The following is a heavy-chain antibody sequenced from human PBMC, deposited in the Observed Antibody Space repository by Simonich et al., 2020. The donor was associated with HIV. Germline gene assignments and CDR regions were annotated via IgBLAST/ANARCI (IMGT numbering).Heavy chain of an antibody. D-gene: IGHD3-3*01. V-gene: IGHV4-34*01. CDR2: INHSGLT. Sequence: QVQLQQWGAGLLKPSETLSLTCAVYGGSFSGYYWSWIRQPPGKGLEWIGEINHSGLTNYKSTRTSRATTSVDKSKNQFSLKLSSVTAADTAIYYCARRDRELILYFDYWGQGNLVTVSS. CDR3: ARRDRELILYFDY. CDR1: GGSFSGYY. J-gene: IGHJ4*02.